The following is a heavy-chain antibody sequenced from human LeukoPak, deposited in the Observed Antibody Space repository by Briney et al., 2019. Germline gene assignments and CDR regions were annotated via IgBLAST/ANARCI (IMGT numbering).Heavy chain of an antibody. J-gene: IGHJ5*02. V-gene: IGHV4-31*03. CDR3: ARDPRELGGFDP. Sequence: SETLSLTCTVSGGSISSGGYYWSWIRQHPGKGLEWIGYIYYSGSTYYNPSLKSRVTISVDTSKNQFSLKLSSVTAADTAVYYCARDPRELGGFDPWGQGTLVTVSS. CDR1: GGSISSGGYY. CDR2: IYYSGST. D-gene: IGHD1-7*01.